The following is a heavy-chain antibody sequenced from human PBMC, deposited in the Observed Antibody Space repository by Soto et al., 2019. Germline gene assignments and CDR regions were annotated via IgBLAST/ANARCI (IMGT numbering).Heavy chain of an antibody. V-gene: IGHV3-23*01. D-gene: IGHD2-8*02. CDR1: GFTFSSYA. Sequence: PGGSLRLSCAASGFTFSSYAMSWVRQAPGKGLEWVSGISGGGSSTFYADSVKGRFTISRDNSKNTLYLQMNSLRAEDTAVYHYAKDCTGNYYYFDYWGQGTLVTVSS. CDR2: ISGGGSST. CDR3: AKDCTGNYYYFDY. J-gene: IGHJ4*02.